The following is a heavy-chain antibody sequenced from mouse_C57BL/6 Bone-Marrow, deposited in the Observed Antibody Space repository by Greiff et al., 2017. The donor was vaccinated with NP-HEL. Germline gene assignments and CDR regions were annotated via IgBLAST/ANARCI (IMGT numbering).Heavy chain of an antibody. CDR2: IYPRAGST. V-gene: IGHV1-78*01. CDR1: GYTFTDHT. CDR3: SRISVAWFAY. Sequence: VQLQESDAELVKPGASVKISCKVSGYTFTDHTIHWMKQRPEQGLEWLGYIYPRAGSTKYNEKFKGKATLTADKSSSTAYMQLNSLTSEDSSVSFCSRISVAWFAYWGQVTLVTVSA. J-gene: IGHJ3*01.